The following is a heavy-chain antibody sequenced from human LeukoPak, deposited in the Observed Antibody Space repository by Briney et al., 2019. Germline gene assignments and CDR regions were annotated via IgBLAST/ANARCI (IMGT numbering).Heavy chain of an antibody. V-gene: IGHV3-23*01. D-gene: IGHD3-10*01. CDR1: VLTFSGYG. CDR2: ISGSGGST. J-gene: IGHJ3*02. Sequence: GGSLRLSSAPSVLTFSGYGMCWVRQAPGKGLEWVSVISGSGGSTYYADSVKGRFTISRDNSKNTLYLQMNSLRAEDTAVYYCAKGVPSGNDAFDIWGQGTMVTVSS. CDR3: AKGVPSGNDAFDI.